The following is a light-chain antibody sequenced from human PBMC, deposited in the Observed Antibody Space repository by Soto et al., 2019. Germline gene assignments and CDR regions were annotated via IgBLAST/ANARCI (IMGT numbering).Light chain of an antibody. J-gene: IGKJ1*01. CDR3: QQSYSSPPT. V-gene: IGKV1-39*01. CDR1: QSISNH. CDR2: AAS. Sequence: DIQMTQSPSSLSASVEDRVIITCRASQSISNHLNXXQQKPGKAPKLLIFAASSLQSGFPSRFSGSKSGPXFTLXXSSLQPEDFATYYCQQSYSSPPTFGQGTKVDIK.